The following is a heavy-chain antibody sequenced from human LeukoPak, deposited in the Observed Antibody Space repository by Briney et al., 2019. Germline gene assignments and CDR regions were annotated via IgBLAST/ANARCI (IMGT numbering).Heavy chain of an antibody. Sequence: SETLSLTCTVSGGSISSYYWSWIRQPPGKGLEWIGYIYYSGSTNYNPSLKSRVTISVDTSKNQFSLKLSSVTAADTAVYYCARDEDYYGSGSPIYWGQGTLVTVSS. CDR2: IYYSGST. J-gene: IGHJ4*02. CDR3: ARDEDYYGSGSPIY. V-gene: IGHV4-59*12. CDR1: GGSISSYY. D-gene: IGHD3-10*01.